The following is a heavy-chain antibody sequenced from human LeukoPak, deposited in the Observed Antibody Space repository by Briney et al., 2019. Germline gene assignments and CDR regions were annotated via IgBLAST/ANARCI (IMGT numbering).Heavy chain of an antibody. CDR3: ARDLPYCSSTSCYSDWFDP. Sequence: ASVKVSCKASGYTFTGYYMHWVRQAPGQGLEWMGWINPNNGGTNYAQKFQGRVTMTRDTSISTAYMELSRLRSDDTAVYYCARDLPYCSSTSCYSDWFDPWGQGTLVTVSS. J-gene: IGHJ5*02. D-gene: IGHD2-2*01. V-gene: IGHV1-2*02. CDR1: GYTFTGYY. CDR2: INPNNGGT.